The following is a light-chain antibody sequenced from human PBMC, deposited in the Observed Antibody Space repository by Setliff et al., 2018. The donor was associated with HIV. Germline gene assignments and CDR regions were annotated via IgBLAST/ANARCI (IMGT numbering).Light chain of an antibody. J-gene: IGLJ1*01. CDR3: SSYTSSTPLYV. V-gene: IGLV2-14*03. CDR2: AVS. Sequence: QSALTQPASVSGSPGQSLTISCTGTSSDAGGYNYVSWYQQHPGKAPKLMISAVSNRPSGVSNRFSGSKSGYTASLTISGLQAEDEADYYCSSYTSSTPLYVFGTGTKVTVL. CDR1: SSDAGGYNY.